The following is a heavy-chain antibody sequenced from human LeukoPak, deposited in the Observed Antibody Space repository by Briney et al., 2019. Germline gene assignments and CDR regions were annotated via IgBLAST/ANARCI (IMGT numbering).Heavy chain of an antibody. CDR1: GFTFSSYG. J-gene: IGHJ4*02. Sequence: GGSLRLSCAASGFTFSSYGMHWVRQAPGKGLEWVANIKQDESEKNYVDSVKGRFTISRDNVKNSLYLQMNSLRAEDTAVYSCARVNDYDSGSLYRPIDYWGQGTLVTVSS. CDR2: IKQDESEK. D-gene: IGHD3-10*01. CDR3: ARVNDYDSGSLYRPIDY. V-gene: IGHV3-7*01.